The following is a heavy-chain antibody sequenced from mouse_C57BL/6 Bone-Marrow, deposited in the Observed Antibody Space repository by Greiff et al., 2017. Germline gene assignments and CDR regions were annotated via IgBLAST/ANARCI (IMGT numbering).Heavy chain of an antibody. V-gene: IGHV5-12*01. J-gene: IGHJ3*01. CDR3: ARHADGNDYGFAY. D-gene: IGHD2-4*01. CDR1: GFTFSDYY. CDR2: ISTGGGST. Sequence: EVKLEESGGGLVQPGGSLKLSCAASGFTFSDYYMYWVRQTPEKRLEWVAYISTGGGSTYYPDTVKGRFTISRDNAKNTLYLQMSRLKSEDTAMYYCARHADGNDYGFAYWGQGTRVTVSA.